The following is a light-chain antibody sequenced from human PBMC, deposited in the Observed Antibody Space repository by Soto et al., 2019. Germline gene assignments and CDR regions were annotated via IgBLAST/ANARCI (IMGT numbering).Light chain of an antibody. V-gene: IGLV1-40*01. CDR3: QSYDSSLSGYVV. CDR2: GNN. Sequence: QPVLTQPPSVSGAPGQRVTISCTGSSSNIGAGYDVHWYQQLPGTAPKLLIYGNNNRPSGVPDRFSGSKSGTSASLAITGLQAEDEADYYCQSYDSSLSGYVVFGGGTKLTVL. J-gene: IGLJ2*01. CDR1: SSNIGAGYD.